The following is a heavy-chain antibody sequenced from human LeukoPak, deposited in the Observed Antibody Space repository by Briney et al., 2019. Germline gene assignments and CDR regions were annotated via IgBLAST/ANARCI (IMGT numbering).Heavy chain of an antibody. D-gene: IGHD7-27*01. Sequence: GESLKISCKGSGYSFISYWIGWVRQMPGKGLEWMGIIYPGDSDTRYSPSFQGQVTISADKSISTAYLQWSSLKASDTAMYYCARGYSFVWGTYYFDYWGQGTLVTVSS. CDR2: IYPGDSDT. V-gene: IGHV5-51*01. CDR3: ARGYSFVWGTYYFDY. CDR1: GYSFISYW. J-gene: IGHJ4*02.